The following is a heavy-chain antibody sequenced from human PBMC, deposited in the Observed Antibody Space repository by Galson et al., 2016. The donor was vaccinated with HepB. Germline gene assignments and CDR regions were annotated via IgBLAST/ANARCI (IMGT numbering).Heavy chain of an antibody. CDR2: IWYDGSNK. Sequence: SLRLSCAASGFTFSSYGMHWVRQAPGKGLEWVAVIWYDGSNKYYADSVKGRFTITRDNSKNTLYLQMNSLRAEDTAVYYCARGVLRYFDWLLYGGSNYYYYGMDVWGQGTLVTVSS. D-gene: IGHD3-9*01. J-gene: IGHJ6*02. V-gene: IGHV3-33*01. CDR1: GFTFSSYG. CDR3: ARGVLRYFDWLLYGGSNYYYYGMDV.